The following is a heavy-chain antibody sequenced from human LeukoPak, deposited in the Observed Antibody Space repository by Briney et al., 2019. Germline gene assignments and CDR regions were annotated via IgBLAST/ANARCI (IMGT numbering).Heavy chain of an antibody. Sequence: SETLSLTCTVSGYSISSGYYWGWIRPPPGKGLEWIGSIYHSGTTYYNPSLKSRVTISLDTSKNQFSLKLSSVTAADTAVYYCARGTAMVVDYWGQGTLVTVSS. D-gene: IGHD5-18*01. V-gene: IGHV4-38-2*02. J-gene: IGHJ4*02. CDR3: ARGTAMVVDY. CDR2: IYHSGTT. CDR1: GYSISSGYY.